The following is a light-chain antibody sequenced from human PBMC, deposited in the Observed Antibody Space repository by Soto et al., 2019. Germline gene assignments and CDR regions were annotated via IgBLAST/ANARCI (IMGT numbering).Light chain of an antibody. V-gene: IGKV3-20*01. J-gene: IGKJ1*01. Sequence: EIVLTQSPGTLSLSPGERATLSCRASQSVSSSYLAWYQQKPGQAPRLLIYGASSRATGIPDRFSGSGSGTDFTLTISRLEPEDXAVYYCQQYGSSPRTFGXGTXX. CDR2: GAS. CDR1: QSVSSSY. CDR3: QQYGSSPRT.